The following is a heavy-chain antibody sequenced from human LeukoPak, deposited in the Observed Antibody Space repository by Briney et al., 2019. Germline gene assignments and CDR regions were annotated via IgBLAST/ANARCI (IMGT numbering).Heavy chain of an antibody. J-gene: IGHJ4*02. Sequence: SETLSLTCTVSGGSISSGGYYWSWIRQHPGKGLEWIGYIYYSGSTYYNPSLKSRVTISVDTSKNQFSLKLSSVTAADTAVYYCARGRYDSSGYYPNYWGQGTLVTVSS. CDR2: IYYSGST. D-gene: IGHD3-22*01. CDR1: GGSISSGGYY. V-gene: IGHV4-31*03. CDR3: ARGRYDSSGYYPNY.